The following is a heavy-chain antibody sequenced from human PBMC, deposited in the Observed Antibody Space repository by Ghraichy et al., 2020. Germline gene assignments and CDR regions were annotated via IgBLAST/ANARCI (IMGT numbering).Heavy chain of an antibody. D-gene: IGHD2-21*01. Sequence: SETLSLTCTVSGASISSYYWNWIRQPPGKGLEWIGYISDSGRTNYSPSLEGRITISVDTSKNQFSLRLTSVTAADTAMVYCARSSRNCGGDCYARPYYYYMDVWAKGTTVTVSS. CDR2: ISDSGRT. J-gene: IGHJ6*03. CDR3: ARSSRNCGGDCYARPYYYYMDV. V-gene: IGHV4-59*01. CDR1: GASISSYY.